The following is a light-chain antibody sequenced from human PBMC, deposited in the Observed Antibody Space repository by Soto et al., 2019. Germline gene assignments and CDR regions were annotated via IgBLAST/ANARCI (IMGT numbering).Light chain of an antibody. J-gene: IGLJ2*01. CDR3: SSYAGSNNPVI. V-gene: IGLV2-8*01. Sequence: QSALTQPPSASGSPGQSVTICCTGTSSDVGGYNYVSWYQQHPGKAPKFMIYEVSKRPSGVPDRFSGSKSGNTASLTVSGLQADDEADYYCSSYAGSNNPVIFGGGTKVTVL. CDR2: EVS. CDR1: SSDVGGYNY.